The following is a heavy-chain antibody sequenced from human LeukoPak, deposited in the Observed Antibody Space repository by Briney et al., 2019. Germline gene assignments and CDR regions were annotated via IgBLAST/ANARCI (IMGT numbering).Heavy chain of an antibody. CDR1: GFTFSSYG. D-gene: IGHD6-6*01. Sequence: GRSLRLSCAAPGFTFSSYGMHWVRQAPGKGLEWVAVIWYDGSNKYYADSVKGRFTISRDNSKNTLYLQMNSLRAEDTAVYYCAKARGIAARRGVDYWGQGTLVTVSS. V-gene: IGHV3-33*06. CDR2: IWYDGSNK. CDR3: AKARGIAARRGVDY. J-gene: IGHJ4*02.